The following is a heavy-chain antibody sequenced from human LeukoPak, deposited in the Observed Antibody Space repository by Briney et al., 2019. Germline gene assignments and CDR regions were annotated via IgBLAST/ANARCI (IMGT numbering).Heavy chain of an antibody. Sequence: SETLSLTCAVSGASVSSSTYFWGWIRQPPGEGPEWLGSVSHSGATYYNPSLKSRVTISLDTSKNQITLTVTSVTAADTAVYYCARGGHEWLRSLEGGWYYYGMDVWGQGTTVTVSS. CDR1: GASVSSSTYF. CDR2: VSHSGAT. D-gene: IGHD5-12*01. J-gene: IGHJ6*02. V-gene: IGHV4-39*06. CDR3: ARGGHEWLRSLEGGWYYYGMDV.